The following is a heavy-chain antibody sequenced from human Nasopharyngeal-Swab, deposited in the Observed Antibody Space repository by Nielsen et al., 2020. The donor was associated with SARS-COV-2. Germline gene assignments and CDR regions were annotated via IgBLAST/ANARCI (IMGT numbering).Heavy chain of an antibody. CDR2: ISTSSTNL. CDR3: ARGPAGSYGDFDY. D-gene: IGHD4-17*01. V-gene: IGHV3-21*01. J-gene: IGHJ4*02. Sequence: WIRQPPGKGLEWVSSISTSSTNLYYADSVKGRFTISRDNARNSLYLQMNSLRVKDTAVYYCARGPAGSYGDFDYWGQGILVTVSS.